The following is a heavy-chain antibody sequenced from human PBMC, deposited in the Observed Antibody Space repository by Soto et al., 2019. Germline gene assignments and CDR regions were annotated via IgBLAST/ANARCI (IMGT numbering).Heavy chain of an antibody. CDR1: GFTFSSYA. D-gene: IGHD5-12*01. J-gene: IGHJ6*02. CDR2: ISGSGGST. CDR3: ARDGMATISGYYYGMDV. Sequence: PGGSLRLSCAASGFTFSSYAMSWGRQAPGKGLEWVSAISGSGGSTYYADSAKGRFTISRDNSKNTLYLQMNSLRAEDTAVYYCARDGMATISGYYYGMDVWGQGTTVTVSS. V-gene: IGHV3-23*01.